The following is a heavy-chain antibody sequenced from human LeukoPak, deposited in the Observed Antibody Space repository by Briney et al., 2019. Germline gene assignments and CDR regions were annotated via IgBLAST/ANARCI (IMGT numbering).Heavy chain of an antibody. D-gene: IGHD3-3*02. CDR1: GYNFPIYW. V-gene: IGHV5-51*01. CDR3: ARHGHFWSGSDIYWIDY. J-gene: IGHJ4*02. CDR2: IYPDDSNT. Sequence: GESLKISCQGSGYNFPIYWIGWVRQMPGQGLEWMGIIYPDDSNTIYGPSFQGQVTISADKSISTAYLQWSSLKASDTAMYYCARHGHFWSGSDIYWIDYWGQGTLVTVSS.